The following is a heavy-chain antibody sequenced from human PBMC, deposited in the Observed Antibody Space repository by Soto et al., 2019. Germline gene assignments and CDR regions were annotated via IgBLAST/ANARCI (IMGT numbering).Heavy chain of an antibody. CDR1: GGSISSYY. CDR3: ARRRYYYGSGRPLATFDY. D-gene: IGHD3-10*01. Sequence: SETLSLTCTVSGGSISSYYWSWIRQPPGKGLEWIGYIYYSGSTNYNPSLKSRVTISVDTSKNQFSLKLSSVTAADTAVYYCARRRYYYGSGRPLATFDYWGQGTLVTVSS. CDR2: IYYSGST. J-gene: IGHJ4*02. V-gene: IGHV4-59*01.